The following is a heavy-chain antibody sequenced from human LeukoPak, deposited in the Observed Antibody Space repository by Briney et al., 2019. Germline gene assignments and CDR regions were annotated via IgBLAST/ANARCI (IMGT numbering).Heavy chain of an antibody. J-gene: IGHJ4*02. CDR1: GGSISSRHHF. CDR2: VYWRGNT. D-gene: IGHD3-22*01. CDR3: ARQDNGGYYMIDY. V-gene: IGHV4-39*01. Sequence: PSGTLSLTCTVSGGSISSRHHFWGWIRQPPGKGLEWIGSVYWRGNTYYNPSLKSRVAMSVDASKDQFSLNLRSVTAADTAVYFCARQDNGGYYMIDYWGQGTLVTASS.